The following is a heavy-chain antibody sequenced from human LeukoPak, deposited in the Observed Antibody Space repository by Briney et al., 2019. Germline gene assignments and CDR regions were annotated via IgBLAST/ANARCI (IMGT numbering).Heavy chain of an antibody. V-gene: IGHV5-51*01. CDR1: GYSFTSYW. Sequence: GESLKISCKGSGYSFTSYWIGWVRQMPGKGLEWMGIIYPGDSDTRYSPSFQGQVTISADKSISTAYLQWSSLKASDTAMYYCARHQVDPSAVAGPGAFDIWGQGTMVTVSS. CDR3: ARHQVDPSAVAGPGAFDI. J-gene: IGHJ3*02. CDR2: IYPGDSDT. D-gene: IGHD6-19*01.